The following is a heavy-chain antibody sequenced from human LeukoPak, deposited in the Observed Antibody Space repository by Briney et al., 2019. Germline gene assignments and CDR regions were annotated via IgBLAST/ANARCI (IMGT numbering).Heavy chain of an antibody. V-gene: IGHV4-59*01. CDR1: GGSISSYY. CDR3: ARVSSRLRTGMDV. Sequence: SETLSLTCTVSGGSISSYYWSWIRQPPGKVLEWIGYIYYSGSTNYNPSLKSRVTISVDTSKNQFSLKLSSVTAADTAVYYCARVSSRLRTGMDVWGKGTTVTVSS. D-gene: IGHD3-16*01. CDR2: IYYSGST. J-gene: IGHJ6*04.